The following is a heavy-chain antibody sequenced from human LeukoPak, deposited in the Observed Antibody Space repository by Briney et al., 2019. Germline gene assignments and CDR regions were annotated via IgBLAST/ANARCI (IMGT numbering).Heavy chain of an antibody. CDR1: DGSISKYY. J-gene: IGHJ4*02. Sequence: SAETLSLTCTISDGSISKYYCTWVRQPPGKGLEWVGYIYNSGTTIYNPSLESRVTISADTSKNQFSLKVNSVTAADTAVYYCARSATLRGAIDYWGQGTLVTVSS. CDR3: ARSATLRGAIDY. CDR2: IYNSGTT. V-gene: IGHV4-59*08. D-gene: IGHD2-2*01.